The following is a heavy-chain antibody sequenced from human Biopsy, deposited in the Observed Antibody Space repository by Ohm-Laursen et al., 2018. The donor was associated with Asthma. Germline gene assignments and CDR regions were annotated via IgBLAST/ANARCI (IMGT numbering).Heavy chain of an antibody. CDR2: IHHSGTS. CDR1: GDSITSGGCC. D-gene: IGHD3-22*01. V-gene: IGHV4-31*03. J-gene: IGHJ4*02. CDR3: ARIPRRSGSYFVDY. Sequence: TLSLTCTVSGDSITSGGCCRNWLRKHPGWGPEWIGDIHHSGTSYFNPSLESRVSYSRDTSKNQFPLRLSSVTAADSAMYYCARIPRRSGSYFVDYWGQGTLVTVSS.